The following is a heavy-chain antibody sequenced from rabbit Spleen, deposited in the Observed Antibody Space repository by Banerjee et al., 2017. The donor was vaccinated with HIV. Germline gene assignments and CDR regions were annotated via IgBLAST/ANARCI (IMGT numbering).Heavy chain of an antibody. CDR2: IDAGSSGFT. J-gene: IGHJ6*01. V-gene: IGHV1S40*01. CDR1: GVSFSISSY. CDR3: ARDAGTSFSTYGMDL. D-gene: IGHD8-1*01. Sequence: LEESGGDLVKPGTSLTLTCKASGVSFSISSYMCWVRQAPGKGLEWIACIDAGSSGFTYFATWAKGRFTISKTSSTTVTLQMTSLTAADTATYFCARDAGTSFSTYGMDLWGPGTLVTVS.